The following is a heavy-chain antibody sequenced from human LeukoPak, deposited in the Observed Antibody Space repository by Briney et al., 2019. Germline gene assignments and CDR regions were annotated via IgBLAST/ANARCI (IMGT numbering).Heavy chain of an antibody. D-gene: IGHD6-13*01. CDR2: IYYSGST. CDR3: ARDDLAYSSSWTIFDI. J-gene: IGHJ3*02. V-gene: IGHV4-59*01. Sequence: PSETLSLTCTVSGGSISSYYWSWIRQPPGKGLEWIGYIYYSGSTNYNPSLKSRVTISVDTSKNQFSLKLSSVTAADTAVYYCARDDLAYSSSWTIFDIWGQGTMVTVSS. CDR1: GGSISSYY.